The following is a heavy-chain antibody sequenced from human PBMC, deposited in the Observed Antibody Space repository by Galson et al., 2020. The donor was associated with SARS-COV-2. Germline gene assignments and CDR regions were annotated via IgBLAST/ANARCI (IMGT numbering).Heavy chain of an antibody. CDR2: ISYDGSNK. Sequence: SCAASGFTFSSYAMHWVRQAPAKGLEWVAVISYDGSNKYYADSVKGRFTISRDNSKNTLYLQMNSLRAEDTAVYYCASELLDAFDIWGQGTMVTVSS. CDR1: GFTFSSYA. D-gene: IGHD1-26*01. J-gene: IGHJ3*02. V-gene: IGHV3-30*04. CDR3: ASELLDAFDI.